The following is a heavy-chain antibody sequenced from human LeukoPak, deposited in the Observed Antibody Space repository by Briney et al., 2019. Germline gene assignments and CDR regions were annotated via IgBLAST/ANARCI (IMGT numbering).Heavy chain of an antibody. Sequence: GASVKVSCKASGGTFSSYAINWVRQAPGQGLEWMGGIIPIFGTANYAQKFQGRVTITADESTSTAYMELSSLRSEDTAVYYCAREYYYDSSGYFDYWGQGTLVTVSS. J-gene: IGHJ4*02. V-gene: IGHV1-69*13. CDR2: IIPIFGTA. CDR1: GGTFSSYA. D-gene: IGHD3-22*01. CDR3: AREYYYDSSGYFDY.